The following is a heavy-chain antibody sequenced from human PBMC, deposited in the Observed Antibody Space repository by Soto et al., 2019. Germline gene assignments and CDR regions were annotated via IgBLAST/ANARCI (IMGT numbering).Heavy chain of an antibody. CDR3: VRHAPYRSGWANRNDY. Sequence: SETLSLTCAVSGGSISSGGYSWGWIRQPPGKGLEWIGTVYYSGSAYYNPSLKSRLTISVDTSKNQFSLKLSSVTAADTALYYCVRHAPYRSGWANRNDYWGQGTLVTVSS. D-gene: IGHD6-19*01. V-gene: IGHV4-39*01. CDR2: VYYSGSA. CDR1: GGSISSGGYS. J-gene: IGHJ4*02.